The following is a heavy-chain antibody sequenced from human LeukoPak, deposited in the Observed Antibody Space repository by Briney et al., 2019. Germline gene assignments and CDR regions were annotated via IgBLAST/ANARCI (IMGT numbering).Heavy chain of an antibody. CDR3: ARGFTTGYSSSWNLDY. Sequence: GASVKVSCNASGYTFTGYYMHWVRQAPGQGLEWMGWINPNSGGTNYAQKFQGWVTMTRDTSISTAYMELSRLRSDDTAVYYCARGFTTGYSSSWNLDYWGQGTLVTVSS. CDR2: INPNSGGT. CDR1: GYTFTGYY. D-gene: IGHD6-13*01. J-gene: IGHJ4*02. V-gene: IGHV1-2*04.